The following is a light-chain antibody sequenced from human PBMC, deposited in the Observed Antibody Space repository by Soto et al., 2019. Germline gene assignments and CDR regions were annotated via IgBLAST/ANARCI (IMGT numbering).Light chain of an antibody. CDR1: QTISTW. J-gene: IGKJ4*01. CDR3: QQYNSDPLN. CDR2: DAS. Sequence: DIQVTQSPPTLSASVGDRVTITCRASQTISTWMAWYQQKPGKAPKLLVYDASTLQSGVASRFSGSGSGTEFTLTIDNVQPDDFATYYCQQYNSDPLNFGGGTKVDIK. V-gene: IGKV1-5*01.